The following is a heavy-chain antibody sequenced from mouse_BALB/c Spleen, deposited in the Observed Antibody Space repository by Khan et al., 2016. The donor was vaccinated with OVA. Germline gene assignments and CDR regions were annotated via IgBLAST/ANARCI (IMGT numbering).Heavy chain of an antibody. CDR3: ARQPYYHYNIMDY. D-gene: IGHD2-10*01. CDR2: IWNDGSQ. J-gene: IGHJ4*01. V-gene: IGHV2-6-1*01. Sequence: QVQLKESGPGLVAPSQSLSITCTISGFSLTNYGLHWVRQPPGKGLEWLVVIWNDGSQTYNSSLKSRLTVSKDNSKSQVFLKMNSLQTDDTAMYFCARQPYYHYNIMDYWGQGTSVTVSS. CDR1: GFSLTNYG.